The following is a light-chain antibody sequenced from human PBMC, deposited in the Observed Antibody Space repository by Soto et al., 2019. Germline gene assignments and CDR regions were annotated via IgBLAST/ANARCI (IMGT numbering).Light chain of an antibody. Sequence: QSVLTQPASVSGSPGQSITISCTGTSSDVGSYNLVSWYQQHPGKAPKLMIYEGSKRPSGVSNRFSGSKSGNTASLTISGLQAEEEADYYCFSFKVFGGGTKLTVL. J-gene: IGLJ2*01. V-gene: IGLV2-23*01. CDR2: EGS. CDR3: FSFKV. CDR1: SSDVGSYNL.